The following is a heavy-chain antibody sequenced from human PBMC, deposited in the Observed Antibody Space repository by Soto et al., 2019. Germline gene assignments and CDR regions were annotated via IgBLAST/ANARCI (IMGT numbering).Heavy chain of an antibody. V-gene: IGHV1-69*13. CDR2: IIPIFGTA. Sequence: SVKVSCKASGGTFSSYAISWVRQAPGQGLEWMGGIIPIFGTANYAQKFQGRVTITADESTSTAYMELSSLRSEDTAVYYCARDHFESXRYDSSGYPLYYYYGMDVWGQGTTVTSP. D-gene: IGHD3-22*01. CDR3: ARDHFESXRYDSSGYPLYYYYGMDV. J-gene: IGHJ6*02. CDR1: GGTFSSYA.